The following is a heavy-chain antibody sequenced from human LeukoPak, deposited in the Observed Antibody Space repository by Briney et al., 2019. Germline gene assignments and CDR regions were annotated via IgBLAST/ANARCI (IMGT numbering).Heavy chain of an antibody. CDR2: IYYSGST. D-gene: IGHD3-9*01. V-gene: IGHV4-31*11. CDR3: ARDTADILTAGAAFDI. J-gene: IGHJ3*02. CDR1: GGSFSGYY. Sequence: PSETLSLTCAVYGGSFSGYYWSWIRQHPGKGLEWIGYIYYSGSTYYNPSLKSRVTISVDTSKNQFSLKLSSVTAADTAVYYCARDTADILTAGAAFDIWGQGTMVTVSS.